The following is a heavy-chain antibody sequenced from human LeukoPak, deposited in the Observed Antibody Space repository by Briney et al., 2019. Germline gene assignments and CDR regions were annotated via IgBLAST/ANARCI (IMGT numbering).Heavy chain of an antibody. J-gene: IGHJ4*02. CDR3: TREAGYGDFDY. Sequence: ASVKVSCKASGYTFTIYYIQWVRQAPGQGGEGMGISNTSGGSTKNAQRFQGRGTMTRDTSTSTVYLELSSLRSEDTAVYYCTREAGYGDFDYWGQGTLVTVSS. CDR2: SNTSGGST. V-gene: IGHV1-46*01. CDR1: GYTFTIYY. D-gene: IGHD4-17*01.